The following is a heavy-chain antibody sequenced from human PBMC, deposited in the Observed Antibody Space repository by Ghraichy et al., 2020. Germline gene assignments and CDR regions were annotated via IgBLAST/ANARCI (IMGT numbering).Heavy chain of an antibody. CDR2: ISGSGGST. V-gene: IGHV3-23*01. Sequence: GSLRLSCAASGFTFSSYAMSWVRQAPGKGLEWVSAISGSGGSTYYADSVKGRFTISRDNSKNTLYLQMNSLRAEDTAVYYCAKAISPDPHYDFWSGFSHGPGFVDAFDIWGQGTMVTVSS. CDR1: GFTFSSYA. J-gene: IGHJ3*02. CDR3: AKAISPDPHYDFWSGFSHGPGFVDAFDI. D-gene: IGHD3-3*01.